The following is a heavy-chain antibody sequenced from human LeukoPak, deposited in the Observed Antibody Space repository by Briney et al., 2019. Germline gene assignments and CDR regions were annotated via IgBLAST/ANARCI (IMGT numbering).Heavy chain of an antibody. Sequence: SETLSLTCTVSGGSISSSSYYWGWIHQPPGKGLEWTGSIYYSGSTYYNPSLKSRVTISVDTSKNQFSLKLSSVTAADTAVYYCARGGLYDSSGYGFWGQGTMVTVSS. CDR1: GGSISSSSYY. V-gene: IGHV4-39*07. D-gene: IGHD3-22*01. CDR3: ARGGLYDSSGYGF. J-gene: IGHJ3*01. CDR2: IYYSGST.